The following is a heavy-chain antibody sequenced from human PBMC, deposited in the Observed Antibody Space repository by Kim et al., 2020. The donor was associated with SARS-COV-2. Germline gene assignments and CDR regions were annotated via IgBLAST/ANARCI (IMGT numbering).Heavy chain of an antibody. CDR1: GGSFSGYY. CDR3: ATSGVFDY. Sequence: SETLSLTCAVYGGSFSGYYWSWIRQPPGKGLEWIGEINHSGSTNYNPSLKSRVTISVDTSKNQFSLKLSSVTAADTAVYYCATSGVFDYCGQGTLVTVSS. J-gene: IGHJ4*02. CDR2: INHSGST. V-gene: IGHV4-34*01. D-gene: IGHD3-3*01.